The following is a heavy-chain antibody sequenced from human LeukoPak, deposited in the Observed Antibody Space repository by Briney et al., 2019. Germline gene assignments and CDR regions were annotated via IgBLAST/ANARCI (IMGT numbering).Heavy chain of an antibody. Sequence: SETLSLTCTVSGYPISSGYHWGWIRQPPGKGLEWIGNIYQSGSTYYNPSLKSRITISIDTSKNQFSLKLSSVTAADTAVYYCARRRGGNYPSDYWGQGTLVTVSS. CDR1: GYPISSGYH. J-gene: IGHJ4*02. D-gene: IGHD2-15*01. CDR2: IYQSGST. CDR3: ARRRGGNYPSDY. V-gene: IGHV4-38-2*02.